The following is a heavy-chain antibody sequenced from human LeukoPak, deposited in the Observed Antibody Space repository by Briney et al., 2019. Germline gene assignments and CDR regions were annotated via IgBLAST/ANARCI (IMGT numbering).Heavy chain of an antibody. CDR3: ARGEQWLVNFYFDY. CDR1: GYTFTSYG. CDR2: INPDSGAT. V-gene: IGHV1-2*02. J-gene: IGHJ4*02. D-gene: IGHD6-19*01. Sequence: GASVKVSCKASGYTFTSYGISWVRQAPGQGLEWMGWINPDSGATKYAQNFQGRVTMTRDTSISTSYMELSSLSSDDTAVYYCARGEQWLVNFYFDYWGQGTLVTVSS.